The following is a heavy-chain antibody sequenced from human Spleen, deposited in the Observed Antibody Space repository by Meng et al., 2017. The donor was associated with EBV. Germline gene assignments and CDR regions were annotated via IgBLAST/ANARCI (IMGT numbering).Heavy chain of an antibody. J-gene: IGHJ4*02. CDR2: LIPMSGAP. CDR1: GGTFRSDA. D-gene: IGHD3-10*01. Sequence: QGPLVQSGDEVKKPGSSVKVSCKTSGGTFRSDAISWVRQGPGQGLEWMGGLIPMSGAPHYAQKFQDRVTITADESTSTHYMDLSGLRSEDTAVYYCASESGRGFTPDYWGQGTLVTVSS. V-gene: IGHV1-69*01. CDR3: ASESGRGFTPDY.